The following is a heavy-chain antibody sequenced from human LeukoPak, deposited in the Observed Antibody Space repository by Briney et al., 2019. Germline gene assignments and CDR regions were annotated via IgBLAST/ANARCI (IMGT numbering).Heavy chain of an antibody. CDR2: IIPIFGTA. Sequence: SVKVSCKASGGTFSSYAISWVRQAPGQGLEWMGGIIPIFGTANYAQKFQGKVTITADESTSTAYMELSSLRSEDTAVYYCARETVGAIALHYWGQGTLVTVSS. CDR3: ARETVGAIALHY. CDR1: GGTFSSYA. V-gene: IGHV1-69*13. D-gene: IGHD1-26*01. J-gene: IGHJ4*02.